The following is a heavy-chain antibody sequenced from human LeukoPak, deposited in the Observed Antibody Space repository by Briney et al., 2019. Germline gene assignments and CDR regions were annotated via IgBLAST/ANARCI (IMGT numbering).Heavy chain of an antibody. V-gene: IGHV5-51*01. D-gene: IGHD1/OR15-1a*01. Sequence: HGESLKISCKGSGYSFTSYWIGWVRQMPRKGLEWMGIIYPGDSDTTYSPSLQGQVTISADKSINSAYLQWSSLRASDTAMYYCATSESQTRFDYWGQGTPVTVSS. CDR1: GYSFTSYW. J-gene: IGHJ4*02. CDR2: IYPGDSDT. CDR3: ATSESQTRFDY.